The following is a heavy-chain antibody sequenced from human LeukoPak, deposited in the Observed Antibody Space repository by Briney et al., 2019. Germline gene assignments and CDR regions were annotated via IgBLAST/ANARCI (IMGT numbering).Heavy chain of an antibody. CDR3: ARSGYYYDSSGYSRLPDY. D-gene: IGHD3-22*01. V-gene: IGHV4-34*01. Sequence: PSETLSLTCAVYGGSFSGYYWSWIRQPPGKGLEWIGEINHSGSTNYNPSLKSRVTISVDTSKNQFSLKLSSVTAADTAVYYCARSGYYYDSSGYSRLPDYWGQGTLVTVSS. CDR1: GGSFSGYY. J-gene: IGHJ4*02. CDR2: INHSGST.